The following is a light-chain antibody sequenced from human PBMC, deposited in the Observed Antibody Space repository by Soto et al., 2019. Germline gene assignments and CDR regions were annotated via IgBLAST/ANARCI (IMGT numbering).Light chain of an antibody. Sequence: EIVLTQSPGTLSLSPGESATLSCRASQSVSSNLVWYEQEAGQAARLLIYGASTRATGIPARFSGSGSGTEFTLTISSLESEEFAVYYCQQYGSCLTFGQGTKV. CDR3: QQYGSCLT. CDR2: GAS. J-gene: IGKJ1*01. V-gene: IGKV3-15*01. CDR1: QSVSSN.